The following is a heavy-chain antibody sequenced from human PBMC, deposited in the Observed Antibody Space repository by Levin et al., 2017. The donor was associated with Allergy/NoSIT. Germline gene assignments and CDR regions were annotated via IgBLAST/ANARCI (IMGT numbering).Heavy chain of an antibody. CDR3: ARILGYCSGSTCYLDY. V-gene: IGHV3-11*01. CDR2: ISSSGTII. CDR1: GFKFSDYY. Sequence: LSLTCAASGFKFSDYYMSWIRQAPGKGLEWVSYISSSGTIIYYADSVKGRFTISRDNAKNSLFLQMNSLRAEDTAVYYCARILGYCSGSTCYLDYWGQGTLVTVSS. D-gene: IGHD2-15*01. J-gene: IGHJ4*02.